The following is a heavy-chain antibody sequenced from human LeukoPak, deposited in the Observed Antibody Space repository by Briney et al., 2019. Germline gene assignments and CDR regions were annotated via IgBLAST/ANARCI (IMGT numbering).Heavy chain of an antibody. V-gene: IGHV1-8*01. Sequence: ASVKVSCKASGYTFTSYDIKWVRQATGQGLEWMGWMNPNSGNTGYAQKFQGRVTMTRNTSISTAYMELSSLRSEDTAVYYCARGVQLLSYYYYGMDVWGQGTTVTVSS. J-gene: IGHJ6*02. D-gene: IGHD2-2*01. CDR1: GYTFTSYD. CDR3: ARGVQLLSYYYYGMDV. CDR2: MNPNSGNT.